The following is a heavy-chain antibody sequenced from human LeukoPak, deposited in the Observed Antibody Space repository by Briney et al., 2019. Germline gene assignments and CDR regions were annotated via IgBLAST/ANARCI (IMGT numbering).Heavy chain of an antibody. Sequence: GGSLRLSCAASGFTFSFYWMTWVRQAPGKGLECVASIKQDGSDIYYVDSVKGRFTISRDNARNSLYLQMNGLRAGDTAVYYCARVTENQLLWEIYYYMDVWGKGTTVTVSS. J-gene: IGHJ6*03. D-gene: IGHD2-2*01. CDR2: IKQDGSDI. V-gene: IGHV3-7*01. CDR3: ARVTENQLLWEIYYYMDV. CDR1: GFTFSFYW.